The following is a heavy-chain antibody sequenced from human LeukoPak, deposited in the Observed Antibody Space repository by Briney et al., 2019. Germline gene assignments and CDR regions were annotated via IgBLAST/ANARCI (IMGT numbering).Heavy chain of an antibody. CDR2: INHSGST. D-gene: IGHD2-15*01. J-gene: IGHJ6*02. Sequence: SETLFLTCAVYGGSFSGYYWSWIRQPPGKGLEWIGEINHSGSTNYNPSLKSRVTISVDTSKNQFSLKLSSVTAADTAVYYCARGPVVVATTPYYYYGMDVWGQGTTVTVSS. CDR1: GGSFSGYY. V-gene: IGHV4-34*01. CDR3: ARGPVVVATTPYYYYGMDV.